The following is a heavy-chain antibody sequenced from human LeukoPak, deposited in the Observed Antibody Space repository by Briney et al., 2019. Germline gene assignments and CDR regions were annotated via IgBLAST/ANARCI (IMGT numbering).Heavy chain of an antibody. CDR3: ARVTDTLHGSVFDY. D-gene: IGHD3-10*01. V-gene: IGHV1-2*02. Sequence: ASVKVSCKASGYTFTGYYMHWVRQAPGQGLEWMGWINPNGGGTNYAQKFQGRVTMTRDTSISTAYMELSSLRSDDTAVYYCARVTDTLHGSVFDYWGQGTLVTVSS. CDR2: INPNGGGT. CDR1: GYTFTGYY. J-gene: IGHJ4*02.